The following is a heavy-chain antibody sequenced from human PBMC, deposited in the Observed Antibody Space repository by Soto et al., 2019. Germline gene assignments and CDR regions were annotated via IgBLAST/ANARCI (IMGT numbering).Heavy chain of an antibody. Sequence: SETLSLTCTVSGGSISSGGYYWSWIRQHPGKGLEWIGYIYYSGSTYYNPSLKSRVTISVDTSKNQFSLKLSSVTAADTAVYYCSKQTFLLIGLGNWFDPWGQGTLVTVSS. CDR2: IYYSGST. D-gene: IGHD2-21*01. CDR1: GGSISSGGYY. J-gene: IGHJ5*02. CDR3: SKQTFLLIGLGNWFDP. V-gene: IGHV4-31*03.